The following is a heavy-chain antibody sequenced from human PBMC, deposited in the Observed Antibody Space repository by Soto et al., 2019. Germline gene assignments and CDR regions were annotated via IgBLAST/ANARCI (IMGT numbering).Heavy chain of an antibody. CDR2: INSDGSST. CDR3: ARDFGY. V-gene: IGHV3-74*01. CDR1: GFTFSSYW. D-gene: IGHD3-10*01. Sequence: EVQLVESGGGLVQPGGALRLSCAASGFTFSSYWMHWVRQAPGKGRVWVSRINSDGSSTYYGDSVKGRFTISRDNAKNTLYLQMNSLRAADTAVYYCARDFGYWGQGTLVTVSS. J-gene: IGHJ4*02.